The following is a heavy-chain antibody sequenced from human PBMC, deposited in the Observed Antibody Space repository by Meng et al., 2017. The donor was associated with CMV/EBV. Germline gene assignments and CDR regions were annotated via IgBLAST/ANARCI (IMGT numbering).Heavy chain of an antibody. D-gene: IGHD3-10*01. V-gene: IGHV4-34*01. CDR2: INHSGST. CDR1: GGSFSGYY. CDR3: ARESMVRGED. Sequence: QVQLQQWGDGLLKPSETLPLTCAVYGGSFSGYYWSWIRQPPGKGLEWIGEINHSGSTNYNPSLKSRVTISVDTSKNQFSLKLSSVTAADTAVYYCARESMVRGEDWGQGTLVTVSS. J-gene: IGHJ4*02.